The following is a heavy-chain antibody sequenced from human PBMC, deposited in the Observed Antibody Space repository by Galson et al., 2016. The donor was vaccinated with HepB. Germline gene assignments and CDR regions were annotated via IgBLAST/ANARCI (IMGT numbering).Heavy chain of an antibody. CDR1: GLNFSSYA. J-gene: IGHJ3*01. CDR3: AGSGYENAFDY. V-gene: IGHV3-33*03. D-gene: IGHD3-3*01. Sequence: SLRLSCAASGLNFSSYAMHWVRQAPGKGLEWVALIWYDGSKQYYADSVKGRVTISRYNSRNTLYLQMDALRAEDTAVFFCAGSGYENAFDYWGRGTRVTVSA. CDR2: IWYDGSKQ.